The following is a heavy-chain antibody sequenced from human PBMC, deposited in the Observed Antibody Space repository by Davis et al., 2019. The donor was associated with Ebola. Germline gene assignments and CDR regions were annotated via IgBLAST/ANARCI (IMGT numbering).Heavy chain of an antibody. CDR2: IYSGGST. V-gene: IGHV3-53*04. J-gene: IGHJ6*02. Sequence: PSETLSLTCAVYGGSFSGYYWSWVRQAPGKGLEWVSVIYSGGSTYYADSVKGRFTISRHNSKNTLYLQMNSLRAEDTAVYYCARIWLYGMDVWGQGTTVTVSS. CDR1: GGSFSGYY. CDR3: ARIWLYGMDV. D-gene: IGHD6-19*01.